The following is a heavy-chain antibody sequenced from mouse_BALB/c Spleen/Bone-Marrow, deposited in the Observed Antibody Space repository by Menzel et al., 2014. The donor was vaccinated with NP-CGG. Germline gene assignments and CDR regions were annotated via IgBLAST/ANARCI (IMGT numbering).Heavy chain of an antibody. Sequence: GSELVRPGASVKLSCKASGYTFTSYWVHWVKQRPGQGLEWIGNIYPGSGSTNYDEKFKSKATLTVDTSSSTAYMQLSSLTSEDSAVYYCTRLGSTMITTDAYWGQGTLVTVSA. D-gene: IGHD2-4*01. V-gene: IGHV1S22*01. J-gene: IGHJ3*01. CDR3: TRLGSTMITTDAY. CDR1: GYTFTSYW. CDR2: IYPGSGST.